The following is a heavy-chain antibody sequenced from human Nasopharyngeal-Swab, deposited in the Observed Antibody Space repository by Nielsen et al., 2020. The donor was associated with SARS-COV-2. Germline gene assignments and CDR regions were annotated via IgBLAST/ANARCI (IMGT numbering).Heavy chain of an antibody. Sequence: WIRQPPGKGLEWIGYIYYSGSTYYNPSLKSRVTISVDTSKNQFSLELSSVTAADTAVYYCARGAIDYYDSSGYGDWGQGTLVTVSS. CDR2: IYYSGST. CDR3: ARGAIDYYDSSGYGD. D-gene: IGHD3-22*01. V-gene: IGHV4-31*02. J-gene: IGHJ4*02.